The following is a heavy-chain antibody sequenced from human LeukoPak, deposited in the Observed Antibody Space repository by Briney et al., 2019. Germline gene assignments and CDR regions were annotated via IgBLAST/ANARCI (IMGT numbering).Heavy chain of an antibody. CDR1: GGSISSSSYY. CDR2: IYYSGST. V-gene: IGHV4-39*07. CDR3: ARDEMATQLCLDY. D-gene: IGHD5-24*01. J-gene: IGHJ4*02. Sequence: SETLSLACTVSGGSISSSSYYWGWIRQPPGKGLEWIGSIYYSGSTYYNPSLKSRVTISVDTSKNQFSLKLSSVTAADTAVYYCARDEMATQLCLDYWGQGTLVTVSS.